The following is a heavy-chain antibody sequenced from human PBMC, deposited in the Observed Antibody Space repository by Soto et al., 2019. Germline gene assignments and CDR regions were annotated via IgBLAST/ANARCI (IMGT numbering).Heavy chain of an antibody. D-gene: IGHD1-20*01. CDR3: ERRYKWNYYYYGMDV. CDR1: GFTFSDYY. V-gene: IGHV3-11*01. Sequence: PGGSLRLSCAASGFTFSDYYMSWIRQAPGKGLEWISYISPTGSTPYYADSVRGRFTISRDNAKNSLYLQMSSLRAEDTAVYYCERRYKWNYYYYGMDVWGQGTTVTVSS. J-gene: IGHJ6*02. CDR2: ISPTGSTP.